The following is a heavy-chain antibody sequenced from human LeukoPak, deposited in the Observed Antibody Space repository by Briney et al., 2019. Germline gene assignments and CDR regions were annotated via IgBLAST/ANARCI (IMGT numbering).Heavy chain of an antibody. CDR2: ITASGGST. D-gene: IGHD4-17*01. Sequence: GGSLRLSCEASGVAFSGHAMTWVRQAPGKGLEWVSGITASGGSTYYADSVKGRFTISRDNSKNTLYLQMNSLRADDTALYFCATRPPSETYFGVLDYWGQGTLVTVSS. J-gene: IGHJ4*02. CDR1: GVAFSGHA. CDR3: ATRPPSETYFGVLDY. V-gene: IGHV3-23*01.